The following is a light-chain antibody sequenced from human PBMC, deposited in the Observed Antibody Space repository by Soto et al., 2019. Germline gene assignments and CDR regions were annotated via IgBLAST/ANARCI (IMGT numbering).Light chain of an antibody. V-gene: IGKV1-12*01. J-gene: IGKJ2*01. CDR1: QGIAGR. Sequence: DIQMTQSPSSVSTSVGDRVTITCRASQGIAGRVAWYQQKPGKAPKLIYAASSLQSGVRSRFSGSGSGTHFTLTVTNLQPEDFATYYCQQANSSPYTFGQGTMLDI. CDR3: QQANSSPYT. CDR2: AAS.